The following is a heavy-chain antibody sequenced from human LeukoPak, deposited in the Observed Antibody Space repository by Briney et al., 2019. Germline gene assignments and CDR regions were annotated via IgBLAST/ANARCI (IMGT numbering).Heavy chain of an antibody. J-gene: IGHJ6*02. CDR3: ARGRDAHYGMDV. Sequence: SETLSLTCAVYGGSFSGYYWSWIRQPPGKGLEWIGEINHSGSTNYNPSLKSRVTISVDTSKNQFSLKLSSVTAADTAVYYCARGRDAHYGMDVWGQGTTVTVSS. V-gene: IGHV4-34*01. CDR1: GGSFSGYY. D-gene: IGHD3-10*01. CDR2: INHSGST.